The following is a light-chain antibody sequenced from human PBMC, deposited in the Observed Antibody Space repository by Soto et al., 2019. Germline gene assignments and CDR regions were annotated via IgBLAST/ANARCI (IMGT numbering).Light chain of an antibody. V-gene: IGKV1-39*01. CDR3: QQSYSSPWT. Sequence: DIQMTQSPSSLSASVGGEVTIACRASRNIYSYLNWYQQKPGKAPKLLMYSASTLQSGVPSRFSGSGSGTDFTLSISSLQPEDSGTYYCQQSYSSPWTFGQGTKVDIK. J-gene: IGKJ1*01. CDR2: SAS. CDR1: RNIYSY.